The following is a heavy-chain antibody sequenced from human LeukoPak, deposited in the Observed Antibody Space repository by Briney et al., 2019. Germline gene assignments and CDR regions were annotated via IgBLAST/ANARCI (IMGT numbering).Heavy chain of an antibody. CDR1: GFTFSRYG. Sequence: PGGSLRLSCAASGFTFSRYGMHWVRQASGKGLEWVALISYDGSNKYYADSVKGRFTISGDNSKNTLYLQMNSLRPEDTAVYYCAKGDPYGSGSYPVDYWGQGTLVTVSS. V-gene: IGHV3-30*18. J-gene: IGHJ4*02. D-gene: IGHD3-10*01. CDR3: AKGDPYGSGSYPVDY. CDR2: ISYDGSNK.